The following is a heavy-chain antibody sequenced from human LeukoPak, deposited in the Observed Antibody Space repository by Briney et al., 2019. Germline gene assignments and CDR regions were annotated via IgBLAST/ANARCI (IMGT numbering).Heavy chain of an antibody. D-gene: IGHD3-22*01. V-gene: IGHV3-23*01. CDR3: AKGAPLGGYLNFDY. Sequence: GGSLRLSCAASGFTFSTYAMSWVSQAPGKGLEWVAAISASGGSTYYADSVKGRFTMYKDNSKNTLYLQMNSLRTEDTAVYYWAKGAPLGGYLNFDYWGQGTLVTVFS. CDR1: GFTFSTYA. J-gene: IGHJ4*02. CDR2: ISASGGST.